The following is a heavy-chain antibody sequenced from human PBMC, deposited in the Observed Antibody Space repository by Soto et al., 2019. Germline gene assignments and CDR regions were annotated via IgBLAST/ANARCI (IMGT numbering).Heavy chain of an antibody. D-gene: IGHD6-19*01. CDR2: TYYRSKWYN. J-gene: IGHJ4*02. Sequence: LSQTLSLTCAISGDSVSSNSAAWNWIRQSPSRGLEWLGRTYYRSKWYNDYAVSVKSRITINPDTSKNQFSLQLNSVTPEDTAVYYCARSKFGYSSGWYYFDYWGQGTPVTVSS. CDR3: ARSKFGYSSGWYYFDY. V-gene: IGHV6-1*01. CDR1: GDSVSSNSAA.